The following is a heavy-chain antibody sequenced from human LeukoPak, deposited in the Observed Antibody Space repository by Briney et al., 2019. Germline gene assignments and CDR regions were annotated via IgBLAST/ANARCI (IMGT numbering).Heavy chain of an antibody. J-gene: IGHJ4*01. CDR1: GYSFTSYW. V-gene: IGHV5-51*01. D-gene: IGHD3-22*01. CDR2: IYPGDSDT. Sequence: GESLKISCKGSGYSFTSYWIGWVRQMPGNGLEWLGIIYPGDSDTRYSSSSQGQVTISADKYITTAYLPRSILTASDTAMSYYARHSYYYESSGYPYYFYDYCGEGLLVIVSS. CDR3: ARHSYYYESSGYPYYFYDY.